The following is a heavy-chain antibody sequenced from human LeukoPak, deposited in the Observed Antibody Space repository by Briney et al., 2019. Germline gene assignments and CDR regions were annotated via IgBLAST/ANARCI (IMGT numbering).Heavy chain of an antibody. CDR3: ARGQIVVVPAARNWFDP. D-gene: IGHD2-2*01. J-gene: IGHJ5*02. V-gene: IGHV3-48*01. CDR1: GFTFSSYA. CDR2: ISSSSSTI. Sequence: GGSLRLSCAASGFTFSSYAMSWVRQAPGKGLEWVSYISSSSSTIHYADSVKGRFTISRDNAKNSLYLQMNSLRAEDTAVYCCARGQIVVVPAARNWFDPWGQGTLVTVSS.